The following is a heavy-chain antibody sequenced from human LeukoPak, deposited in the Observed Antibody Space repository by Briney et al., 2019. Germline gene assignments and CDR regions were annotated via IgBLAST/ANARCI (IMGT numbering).Heavy chain of an antibody. Sequence: ASVKVSCKASGYTFIGYYMHWVRQAPGQGPEWMGWINTKSGRTSYAQKFQGRVSMTRDTSISTTYMELSSLRSDDTAVYYCARGTYYDSSGYSGVRLFDYWGQGTLVTVSS. CDR1: GYTFIGYY. CDR2: INTKSGRT. J-gene: IGHJ4*02. V-gene: IGHV1-2*02. D-gene: IGHD3-22*01. CDR3: ARGTYYDSSGYSGVRLFDY.